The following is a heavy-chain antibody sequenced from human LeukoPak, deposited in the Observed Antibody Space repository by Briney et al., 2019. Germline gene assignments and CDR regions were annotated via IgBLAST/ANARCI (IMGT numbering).Heavy chain of an antibody. Sequence: SETLSLTCTVSGGSISSSSYYWGWIRQPPGKGLEWIGSIYYSGSTYYNPSLKSRVTISVDTSKNQFSLKLSSVTAADTAVYYCARAGYSYGYYYWGQGTLVTVSS. J-gene: IGHJ4*02. CDR1: GGSISSSSYY. CDR3: ARAGYSYGYYY. D-gene: IGHD5-18*01. V-gene: IGHV4-39*01. CDR2: IYYSGST.